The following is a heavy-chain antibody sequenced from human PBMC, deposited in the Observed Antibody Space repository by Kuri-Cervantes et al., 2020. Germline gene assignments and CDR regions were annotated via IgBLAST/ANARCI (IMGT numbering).Heavy chain of an antibody. CDR1: GFTFSSYS. J-gene: IGHJ4*02. CDR2: ISSSSSYI. D-gene: IGHD3-10*01. V-gene: IGHV3-21*01. Sequence: GGSLRLSCAASGFTFSSYSMNWVRQAPGKGLEWVSSISSSSSYIYYADSVKGRSTISRDNAKNSLYLQMNSLRAEDTAVYYCASRVQGVRKNEGGFDYWGQGTLVTVSS. CDR3: ASRVQGVRKNEGGFDY.